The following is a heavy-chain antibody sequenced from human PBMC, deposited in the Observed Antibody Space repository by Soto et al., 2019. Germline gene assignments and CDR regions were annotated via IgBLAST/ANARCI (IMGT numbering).Heavy chain of an antibody. CDR1: GGSISSSSYY. D-gene: IGHD4-17*01. J-gene: IGHJ4*02. CDR2: IYYSGST. CDR3: ARSMTTVVTLDY. Sequence: QLQLQESGPGLVKPSDTLSLTCTVSGGSISSSSYYWGWIRQPPGKGLEWIGSIYYSGSTYYNPSLKSRVTISVDTSKNQFSLKLSSVTAADTAVYYCARSMTTVVTLDYWGQGTLVTVSS. V-gene: IGHV4-39*01.